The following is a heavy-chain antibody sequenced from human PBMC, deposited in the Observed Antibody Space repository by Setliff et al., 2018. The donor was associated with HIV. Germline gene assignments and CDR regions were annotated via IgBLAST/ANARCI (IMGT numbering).Heavy chain of an antibody. V-gene: IGHV4-34*01. CDR1: GGSFSGYY. D-gene: IGHD3-10*01. J-gene: IGHJ2*01. CDR3: ARNMVRGANYWYFDL. Sequence: KPSETLSLTCAVYGGSFSGYYWSWIRQPPGKGLEWIGEINHSGTTNYNPSLKSRVTISVDTSKNQFSLKLSSVTAADTAVYYCARNMVRGANYWYFDLWGRGTLVTVS. CDR2: INHSGTT.